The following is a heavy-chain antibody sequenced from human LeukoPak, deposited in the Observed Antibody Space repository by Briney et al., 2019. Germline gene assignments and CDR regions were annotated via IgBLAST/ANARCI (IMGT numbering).Heavy chain of an antibody. Sequence: PGGSLRLSCAASGFTFSSYAMSWVRQAPGKGLEWVSATSGSGGSTYYADSVKGRFTISRDNPKNTLYLQMNSLRAEDTAVYYCAKDKEWELLFDYWGQGTLVTVSS. CDR2: TSGSGGST. CDR1: GFTFSSYA. CDR3: AKDKEWELLFDY. D-gene: IGHD1-26*01. V-gene: IGHV3-23*01. J-gene: IGHJ4*02.